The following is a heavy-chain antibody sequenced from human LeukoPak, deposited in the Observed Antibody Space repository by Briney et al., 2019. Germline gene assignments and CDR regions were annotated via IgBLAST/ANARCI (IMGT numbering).Heavy chain of an antibody. V-gene: IGHV4-34*01. CDR1: GGPFSGYY. CDR3: ARATDY. Sequence: KPSETLSLTCAVYGGPFSGYYWSWIRQPPGKGLEWIGEINHSGSTNYNPSLKSRVTISVDTSKNQFSLKLSSVTAADTAVYYCARATDYWGQGALVTVSS. CDR2: INHSGST. J-gene: IGHJ4*02.